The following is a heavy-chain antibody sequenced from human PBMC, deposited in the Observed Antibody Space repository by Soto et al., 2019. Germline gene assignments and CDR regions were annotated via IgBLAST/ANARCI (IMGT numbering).Heavy chain of an antibody. CDR3: AREILGWFDP. CDR1: GGSISSYY. Sequence: LSLTCTVSGGSISSYYWSWIRQPPGKGLEWIGYIYYSGSTNYNPSLKSRVTISVDTSKNQFSLKLSSVTAADTAVYYCAREILGWFDPWGQGTLVTVSS. V-gene: IGHV4-59*01. D-gene: IGHD3-10*01. CDR2: IYYSGST. J-gene: IGHJ5*02.